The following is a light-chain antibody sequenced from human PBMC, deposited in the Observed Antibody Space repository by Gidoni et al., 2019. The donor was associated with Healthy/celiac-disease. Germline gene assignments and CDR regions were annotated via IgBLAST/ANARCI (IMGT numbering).Light chain of an antibody. J-gene: IGKJ2*01. CDR3: QQYGSSPYT. Sequence: ETVLTQSPGTLSLSPGERATLSCRASQSVSSSYLAWYQKKPGQAPRLLIYGASSRATGIPDGFSSSGSGTDFTLTISRLEPEDFAVYYCQQYGSSPYTFGQGTKLEIK. CDR2: GAS. V-gene: IGKV3-20*01. CDR1: QSVSSSY.